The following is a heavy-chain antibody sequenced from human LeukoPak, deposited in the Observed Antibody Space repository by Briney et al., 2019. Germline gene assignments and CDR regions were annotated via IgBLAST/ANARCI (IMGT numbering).Heavy chain of an antibody. CDR1: GVSISGYH. D-gene: IGHD5-24*01. J-gene: IGHJ4*02. V-gene: IGHV4-59*01. CDR3: ARKDGGG. Sequence: SETLSLTCTVSGVSISGYHWTWIRQPPGEGLEWIGHIYNSGSTNYNPSLRGRVTISLDTSKNQVSLKLSSVTAADTAMYYCARKDGGGWGQGTLVTVSS. CDR2: IYNSGST.